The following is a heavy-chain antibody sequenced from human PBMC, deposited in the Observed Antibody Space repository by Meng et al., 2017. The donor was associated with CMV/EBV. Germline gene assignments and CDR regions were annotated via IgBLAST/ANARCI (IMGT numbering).Heavy chain of an antibody. D-gene: IGHD5-12*01. V-gene: IGHV3-15*01. CDR3: TTDLEGYSGYRDFDY. J-gene: IGHJ4*02. CDR1: FTIRNAW. CDR2: IKSKTDGGTT. Sequence: FTIRNAWMSWVREAAGKGLEWIGRIKSKTDGGTTDYAAPVKGRFTNSRDDSKNTLYLQMNSLKTEDTAVYYCTTDLEGYSGYRDFDYWGQGTLVTVSS.